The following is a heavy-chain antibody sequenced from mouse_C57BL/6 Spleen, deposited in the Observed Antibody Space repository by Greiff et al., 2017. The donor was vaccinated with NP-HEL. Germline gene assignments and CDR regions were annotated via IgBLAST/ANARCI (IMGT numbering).Heavy chain of an antibody. D-gene: IGHD1-1*01. Sequence: EVQVVESGGGLVKPGGSLKLSCAASGFTFSSYAMSWVRQTPEKRLEWVATISDGGSYTYYPDNVKGRFTISRDNAKNNLYLQMSHLKSEDTAMYYCAGYYGSSPAWLAYWGQGTLVTVSA. CDR3: AGYYGSSPAWLAY. CDR1: GFTFSSYA. V-gene: IGHV5-4*01. CDR2: ISDGGSYT. J-gene: IGHJ3*01.